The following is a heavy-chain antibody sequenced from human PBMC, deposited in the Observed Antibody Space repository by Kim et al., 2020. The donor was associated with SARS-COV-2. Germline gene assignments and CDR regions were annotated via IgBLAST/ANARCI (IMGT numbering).Heavy chain of an antibody. CDR1: GFTFTAYN. J-gene: IGHJ6*03. CDR2: LSSSRTYK. V-gene: IGHV3-21*01. D-gene: IGHD2-15*01. CDR3: ARDRGYCSCGTWDCYYY. Sequence: GGSLRLSCAASGFTFTAYNMNWVRQAPGKGLEWVSSLSSSRTYKYYADSVKGRFTISRDNAQKLLSLQMNSLRAEDTAVYYCARDRGYCSCGTWDCYYY.